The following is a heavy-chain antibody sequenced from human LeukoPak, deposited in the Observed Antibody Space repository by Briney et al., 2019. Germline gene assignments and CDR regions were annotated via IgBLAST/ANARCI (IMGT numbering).Heavy chain of an antibody. Sequence: GGSLRLSCAASGFTVSSNYMNWVRQAPGKGLEWVSAISGSGGSTYYADSVKGRFTISRDNSKNTLYLQMNSLRAEDTAVYYCAKDLRSSSSSYYMDVWGKGTTVTVSS. V-gene: IGHV3-23*01. CDR3: AKDLRSSSSSYYMDV. CDR2: ISGSGGST. CDR1: GFTVSSNY. D-gene: IGHD6-13*01. J-gene: IGHJ6*03.